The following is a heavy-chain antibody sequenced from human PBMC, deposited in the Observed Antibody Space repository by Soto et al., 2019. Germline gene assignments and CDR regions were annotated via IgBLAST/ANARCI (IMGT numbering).Heavy chain of an antibody. CDR2: ISGSGGST. V-gene: IGHV3-23*01. CDR1: GFTFSDYY. D-gene: IGHD4-17*01. J-gene: IGHJ3*02. CDR3: AKTTTLDRAFDI. Sequence: QPGGPRRLSFAASGFTFSDYYMSWIRQAPGKGLEWVSCISGSGGSTYYADSVKGRFTISRDNSKNTLYLQMNSLRAEDTAVYYCAKTTTLDRAFDIWGQGTMVTVSS.